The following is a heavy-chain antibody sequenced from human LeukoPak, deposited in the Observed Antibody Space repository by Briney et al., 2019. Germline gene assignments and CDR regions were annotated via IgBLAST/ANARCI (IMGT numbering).Heavy chain of an antibody. Sequence: GGSLRLSCTASGFTFSGYGMSWVRQAPGKGLEWVSSISSSGGSTYYADSVKGRFTISRDNSKNTPYLQMNSLRAEDTAVYYCAKRRGLELLYYYYMDVWGKGTTVTVSS. D-gene: IGHD1-7*01. V-gene: IGHV3-23*01. CDR1: GFTFSGYG. CDR3: AKRRGLELLYYYYMDV. CDR2: ISSSGGST. J-gene: IGHJ6*03.